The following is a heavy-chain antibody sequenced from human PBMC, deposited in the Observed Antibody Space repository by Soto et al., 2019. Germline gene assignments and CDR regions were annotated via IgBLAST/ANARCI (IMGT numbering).Heavy chain of an antibody. J-gene: IGHJ4*02. Sequence: EVQLVESGGGLVQPGGSLRLSCAASGFTFSDHYMDWVRQAPGKGLEWVGRTRNKANSYTTEYAASVKGRFTISRDDSKNSLYLQMNSLKTEDTAVYYCARYGYYSSGYFHPYWGQGTLVTVSS. CDR2: TRNKANSYTT. V-gene: IGHV3-72*01. D-gene: IGHD3-22*01. CDR1: GFTFSDHY. CDR3: ARYGYYSSGYFHPY.